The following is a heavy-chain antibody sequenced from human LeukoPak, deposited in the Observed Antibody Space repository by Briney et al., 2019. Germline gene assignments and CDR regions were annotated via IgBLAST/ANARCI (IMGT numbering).Heavy chain of an antibody. CDR2: FDPEDGET. J-gene: IGHJ4*02. D-gene: IGHD2-2*01. CDR1: GYTLNELS. CDR3: ATGYGGCSSTSCFLLFDY. V-gene: IGHV1-24*01. Sequence: SSVKVSCKVSGYTLNELSMHWVRQAPGKGLEWMGGFDPEDGETIYAQKFQGRVTMTADTSKDPAYMELSSLRSEDTAVYYCATGYGGCSSTSCFLLFDYWGQGTLVTVSS.